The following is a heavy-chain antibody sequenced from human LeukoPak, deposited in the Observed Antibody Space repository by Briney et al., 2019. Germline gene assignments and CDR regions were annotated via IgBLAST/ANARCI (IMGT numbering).Heavy chain of an antibody. V-gene: IGHV4-61*08. CDR2: IYYSGNT. CDR1: GGSISRGGYY. J-gene: IGHJ4*02. Sequence: SQTLSLPCTVSGGSISRGGYYWRWIRQPPGKGLEWIGHIYYSGNTNYNPSLKSRVTISIDTSKNQFSLKLSSLTDADTAVYYCARVGYSYGNGYWGQGTLVTVSS. D-gene: IGHD5-18*01. CDR3: ARVGYSYGNGY.